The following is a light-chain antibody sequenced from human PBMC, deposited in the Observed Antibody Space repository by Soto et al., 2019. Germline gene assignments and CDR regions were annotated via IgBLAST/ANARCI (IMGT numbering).Light chain of an antibody. Sequence: DIQITQSPSTLSSSVLERFTITCRASQSISNWLAWYQQKPGKAPKLLIYKASNLESGVPSRFSGSGSGTEFTLTISSLQPDDFATYYCQQYNSSFGGGTKVDIK. CDR1: QSISNW. J-gene: IGKJ4*01. CDR3: QQYNSS. CDR2: KAS. V-gene: IGKV1-5*03.